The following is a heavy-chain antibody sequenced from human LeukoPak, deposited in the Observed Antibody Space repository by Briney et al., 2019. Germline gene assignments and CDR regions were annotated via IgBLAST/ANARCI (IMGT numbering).Heavy chain of an antibody. D-gene: IGHD2-2*02. CDR1: GYTFTSYG. J-gene: IGHJ3*02. V-gene: IGHV1-18*01. Sequence: ASVKVSCKASGYTFTSYGISWVRQAPGQGLEWMGWISAYNGNTNYAQKLQGRVTMTTDTSTSTAYMELRSLRSDDTAVYYCARGEPDIVVVPAATPWGAFDIWGQGTMVTVSS. CDR2: ISAYNGNT. CDR3: ARGEPDIVVVPAATPWGAFDI.